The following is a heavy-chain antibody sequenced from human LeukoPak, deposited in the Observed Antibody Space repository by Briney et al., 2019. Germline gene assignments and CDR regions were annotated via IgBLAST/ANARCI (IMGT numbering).Heavy chain of an antibody. CDR1: GGSISSSSYS. CDR3: VNSSPGGGWLVSGNFDY. J-gene: IGHJ4*02. V-gene: IGHV4-39*01. CDR2: IYYSGST. D-gene: IGHD6-19*01. Sequence: SETLSLTCTVSGGSISSSSYSWGWIRQPPGKGLEWIGSIYYSGSTYYNPSLKSRVTISVDTSKNQFSLKLSSVTAADTAVYYCVNSSPGGGWLVSGNFDYWGQGTLVTVSS.